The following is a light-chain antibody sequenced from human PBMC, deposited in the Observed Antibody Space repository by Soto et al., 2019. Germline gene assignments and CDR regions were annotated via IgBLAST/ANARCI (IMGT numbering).Light chain of an antibody. CDR1: TGAVTSGHY. CDR3: MFSSGGPVV. V-gene: IGLV7-46*01. Sequence: QAVVTQEPSLTVSPGGTVTLTCGSSTGAVTSGHYPYWFQQKPGQAPRTLIYDTSNKHSWTPARFSGSLLGGKAALTLSGAQPVDEAEDQCMFSSGGPVVFGGRTKVTVL. J-gene: IGLJ2*01. CDR2: DTS.